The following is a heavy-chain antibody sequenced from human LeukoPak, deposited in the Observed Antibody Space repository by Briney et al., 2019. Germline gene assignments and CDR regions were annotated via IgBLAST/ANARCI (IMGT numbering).Heavy chain of an antibody. V-gene: IGHV3-11*01. Sequence: GGSLRLSCAASGLTFSDYYMSWIRQAPGKGLERVSYISSSGSTIYYADSVKGRFTISRDNAKNSLYLQMNGLRAEDTAVYYCAKAGAVVVVVAKFFDYWGQGTLVTVSS. D-gene: IGHD2-15*01. CDR1: GLTFSDYY. CDR2: ISSSGSTI. CDR3: AKAGAVVVVVAKFFDY. J-gene: IGHJ4*02.